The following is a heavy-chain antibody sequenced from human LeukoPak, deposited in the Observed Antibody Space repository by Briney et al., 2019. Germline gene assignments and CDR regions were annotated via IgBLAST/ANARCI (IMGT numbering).Heavy chain of an antibody. CDR1: GFTFSDYY. CDR2: ISSSGSTI. V-gene: IGHV3-11*01. Sequence: GGSLRLSCAASGFTFSDYYMSWVRQAPGKGLEWVSYISSSGSTIYYADSVKGRFTISRDNAKNSLYLQMNSLRAEDTAVYYCARDQKIGSGQYDYWGQGTLVTVSS. CDR3: ARDQKIGSGQYDY. J-gene: IGHJ4*02. D-gene: IGHD6-19*01.